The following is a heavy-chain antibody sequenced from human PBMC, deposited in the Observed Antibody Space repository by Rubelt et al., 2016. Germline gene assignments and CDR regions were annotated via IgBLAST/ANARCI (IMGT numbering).Heavy chain of an antibody. CDR3: ARVDGVAHLAGTAPPDD. CDR1: GFSFSNYA. Sequence: EVQLLESGGGLVQPGGSLRLSCAASGFSFSNYAMSWVRQAPGKGPEWVSGINDGGDNAYYADSVKGRFTISRDNSENTLYLQMNSLRAEDTAVYYWARVDGVAHLAGTAPPDDWGQGTLVTVS. V-gene: IGHV3-23*01. J-gene: IGHJ4*02. CDR2: INDGGDNA. D-gene: IGHD3-10*01.